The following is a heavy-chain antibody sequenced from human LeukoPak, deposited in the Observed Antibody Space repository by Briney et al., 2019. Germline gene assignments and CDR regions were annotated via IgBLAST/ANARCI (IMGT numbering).Heavy chain of an antibody. V-gene: IGHV4-34*01. Sequence: SETVSLTCAVYGGSFSGYYWSWIRQPPGKGLEWIGEINHSGSTNYNPSLKSRVTISVDTSKSQFSLKLSSVTAADTAVYYCAGVGAYCSGGSCYRPFDYWGQGTLVTVSS. CDR3: AGVGAYCSGGSCYRPFDY. CDR1: GGSFSGYY. J-gene: IGHJ4*02. CDR2: INHSGST. D-gene: IGHD2-15*01.